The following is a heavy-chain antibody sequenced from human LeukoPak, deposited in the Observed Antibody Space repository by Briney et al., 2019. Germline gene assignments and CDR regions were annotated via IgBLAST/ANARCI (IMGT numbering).Heavy chain of an antibody. V-gene: IGHV3-64*01. CDR1: GFTFSSYA. D-gene: IGHD4/OR15-4a*01. Sequence: GGSLRLSCAASGFTFSSYAMHWVRQAPGKGLEYVSAISSNGGSTYYANSVKGRFTISRDNSKNTLYLQMGSLRAEDMAVYYCARDFYGGPPYYYYYYMDVWGKGTTVTVSS. CDR3: ARDFYGGPPYYYYYYMDV. CDR2: ISSNGGST. J-gene: IGHJ6*03.